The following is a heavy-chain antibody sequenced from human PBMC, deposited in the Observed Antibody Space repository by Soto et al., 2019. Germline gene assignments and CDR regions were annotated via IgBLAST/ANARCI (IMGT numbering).Heavy chain of an antibody. CDR3: ARYSEPYSSSWPKFDI. D-gene: IGHD6-13*01. CDR2: IYYSGST. Sequence: QVQLQESGPGLVKPSQTLSLTCTVSGGSISSGDYYWSWIRQPPGKGLEWIGYIYYSGSTYYNPSLKSRVTISVDTSKNQFSLKLSSVTAADTAVYYCARYSEPYSSSWPKFDIWGQGTMVTVSS. CDR1: GGSISSGDYY. V-gene: IGHV4-30-4*01. J-gene: IGHJ3*02.